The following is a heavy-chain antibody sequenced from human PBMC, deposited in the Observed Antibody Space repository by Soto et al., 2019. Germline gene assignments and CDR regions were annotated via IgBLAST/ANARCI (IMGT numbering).Heavy chain of an antibody. J-gene: IGHJ3*02. CDR2: ISSSGSTI. CDR3: ARYRGYSYGYDAFDI. Sequence: PGGSLRLSCAASGFTFSDYYMSWIRQAPGKGLEWVSYISSSGSTIYYADSVKGRFTISRDNATNSLYLQMNSLRAEDTAVYYCARYRGYSYGYDAFDIWGQGTMVTVSS. D-gene: IGHD5-18*01. V-gene: IGHV3-11*01. CDR1: GFTFSDYY.